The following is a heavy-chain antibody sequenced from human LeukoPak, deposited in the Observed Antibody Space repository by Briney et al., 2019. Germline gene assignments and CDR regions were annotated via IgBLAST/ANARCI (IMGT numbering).Heavy chain of an antibody. D-gene: IGHD2-2*01. J-gene: IGHJ4*02. Sequence: KPSETLSLTCAVYGGSFSGYYWSWIRQPPGKGLEWIGYIYYSGSTYYNPSLKSRVTMSVDTSKNQFSLKLSSVTDVDTAVYFCARSGTSSRIFDYWGQGTLVTVSS. V-gene: IGHV4-34*01. CDR3: ARSGTSSRIFDY. CDR2: IYYSGST. CDR1: GGSFSGYY.